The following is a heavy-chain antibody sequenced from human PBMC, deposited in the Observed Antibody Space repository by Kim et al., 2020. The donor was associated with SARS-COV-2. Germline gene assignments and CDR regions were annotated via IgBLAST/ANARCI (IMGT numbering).Heavy chain of an antibody. D-gene: IGHD3-9*01. V-gene: IGHV4-59*08. Sequence: SRVTISVDTSKNQFSLKLSSVTAADTAVYYCARQRYFDWLSNYYYYGMDVWGQGTTVTVSS. CDR3: ARQRYFDWLSNYYYYGMDV. J-gene: IGHJ6*02.